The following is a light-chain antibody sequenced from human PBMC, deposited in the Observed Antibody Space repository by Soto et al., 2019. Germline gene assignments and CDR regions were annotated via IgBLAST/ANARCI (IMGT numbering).Light chain of an antibody. CDR3: QQYGTSPWT. Sequence: EIVLTQSPGTLSLSPGERATLSCRASQSVSSSRLAWYRQKPGQAPRLLIYDASNRATGIPARFSGSGSGTDFTLTISRLEPEDFAVYYCQQYGTSPWTFGQGTKVDIK. CDR2: DAS. CDR1: QSVSSSR. V-gene: IGKV3-20*01. J-gene: IGKJ1*01.